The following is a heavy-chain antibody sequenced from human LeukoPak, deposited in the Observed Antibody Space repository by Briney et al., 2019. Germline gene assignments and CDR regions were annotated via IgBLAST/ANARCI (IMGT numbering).Heavy chain of an antibody. Sequence: PSETLSLTCAVYGGSFSGYYWSWIRQPPGKGLEWIGEINHSGSTNYNPSLKSRVTISVDTSKNQFSLKLSSVTAADTAVYYCARDSHSSSSDYWGQGTLVTVSS. D-gene: IGHD6-6*01. CDR3: ARDSHSSSSDY. CDR1: GGSFSGYY. J-gene: IGHJ4*02. V-gene: IGHV4-34*01. CDR2: INHSGST.